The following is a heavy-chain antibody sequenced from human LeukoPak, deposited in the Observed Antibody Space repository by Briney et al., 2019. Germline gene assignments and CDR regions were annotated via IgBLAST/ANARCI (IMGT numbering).Heavy chain of an antibody. Sequence: GGSLRLSCAASGFTFSSYSMNWVRQAPGKGLEWVSSISSSSSYIYYADSVKGRFTISRDNAKNSLSLQMNSLRAEDTAVYYCARDWGEYCSSTSCSARYYFDYWGQGTLVTVSS. CDR1: GFTFSSYS. J-gene: IGHJ4*02. CDR3: ARDWGEYCSSTSCSARYYFDY. CDR2: ISSSSSYI. V-gene: IGHV3-21*01. D-gene: IGHD2-2*01.